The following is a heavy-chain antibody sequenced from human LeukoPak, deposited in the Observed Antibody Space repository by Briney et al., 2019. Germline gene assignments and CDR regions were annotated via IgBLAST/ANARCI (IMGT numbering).Heavy chain of an antibody. CDR2: IYPGDSDT. D-gene: IGHD2-15*01. V-gene: IGHV5-51*01. CDR3: ARPNGACSGGSCYHYYFDY. J-gene: IGHJ4*02. CDR1: GYSFTSYW. Sequence: GEPLKISCKGSGYSFTSYWIGWVRQMPGKGLEWMGIIYPGDSDTRYSPSFQGQVTISADKSISTAYLQWSSLKASDTAMYYCARPNGACSGGSCYHYYFDYWGQGTLVTVSS.